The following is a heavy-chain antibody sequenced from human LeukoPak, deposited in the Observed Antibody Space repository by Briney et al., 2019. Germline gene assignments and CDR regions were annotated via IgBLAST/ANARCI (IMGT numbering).Heavy chain of an antibody. CDR3: TTLIVVVPAAIDY. J-gene: IGHJ4*02. Sequence: GGSLRLSCTASGFTFGDYAMSWVRQAPGKGLEWVGFIRSKAYGGTTEYAASVKGRFTISRDDSKGIAHLQMNSLETEDTAVYYCTTLIVVVPAAIDYWGQGTLVTVSS. CDR2: IRSKAYGGTT. V-gene: IGHV3-49*04. CDR1: GFTFGDYA. D-gene: IGHD2-2*01.